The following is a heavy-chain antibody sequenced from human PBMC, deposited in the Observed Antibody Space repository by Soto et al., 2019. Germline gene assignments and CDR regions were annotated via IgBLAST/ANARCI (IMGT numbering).Heavy chain of an antibody. CDR2: MNPNSGNT. J-gene: IGHJ4*02. Sequence: ASVKVSCKASGYTFTSYDINWVRQATGQGLEWMGWMNPNSGNTGYAQKFQGRVTMTRNTSISTAYMELSSLRSEDTAVYYCARGLRRSEARNYWGQGTLVTVSS. V-gene: IGHV1-8*01. CDR1: GYTFTSYD. D-gene: IGHD6-6*01. CDR3: ARGLRRSEARNY.